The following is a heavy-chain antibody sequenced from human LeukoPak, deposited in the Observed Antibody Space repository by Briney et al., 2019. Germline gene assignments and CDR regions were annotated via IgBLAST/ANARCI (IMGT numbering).Heavy chain of an antibody. CDR1: GGTFSSYA. Sequence: ASVKVSCKAPGGTFSSYAISWVRQAPGQGLEWMGRIIPIFGTANYAQKFQGRVTITTDESTSTAYMELSSLRSEDTAVYYCARDRGFYMVDYWGQGTLVTVSS. CDR2: IIPIFGTA. D-gene: IGHD5-12*01. J-gene: IGHJ4*02. V-gene: IGHV1-69*05. CDR3: ARDRGFYMVDY.